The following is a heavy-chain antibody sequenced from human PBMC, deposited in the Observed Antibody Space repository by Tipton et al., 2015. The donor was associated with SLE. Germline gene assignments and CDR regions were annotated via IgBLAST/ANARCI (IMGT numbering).Heavy chain of an antibody. Sequence: SLRLSCAASRFRFRNYGMSWIRQAPGKGLEVVSAISGSGAGTYYADSVKGRFTISRDNSKNTLFLQMNSLRVDDTAVYYCATRTHFAWVLDTWSVPWGQGTLVVVSS. J-gene: IGHJ5*02. V-gene: IGHV3-23*01. CDR3: ATRTHFAWVLDTWSVP. CDR1: RFRFRNYG. CDR2: ISGSGAGT. D-gene: IGHD3-9*01.